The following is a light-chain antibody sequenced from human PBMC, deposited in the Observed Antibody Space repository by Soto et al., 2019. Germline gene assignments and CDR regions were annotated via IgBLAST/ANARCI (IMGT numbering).Light chain of an antibody. CDR2: EGS. CDR1: SSDVGTYNL. V-gene: IGLV2-23*01. CDR3: SSYADDATSDVV. J-gene: IGLJ2*01. Sequence: QSALTQPASVSGSPGQSVTISCTGTSSDVGTYNLVSWYQQHPAKAPQLLIYEGSKRPSGVSNRFSGSKSGNTASLTISGLQAEDEADYYCSSYADDATSDVVFGGGTKLTVL.